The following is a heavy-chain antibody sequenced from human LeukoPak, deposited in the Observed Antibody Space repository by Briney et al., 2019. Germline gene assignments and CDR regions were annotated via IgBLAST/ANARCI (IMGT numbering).Heavy chain of an antibody. D-gene: IGHD2-8*01. CDR1: GFTFSDYY. CDR3: ARETKHGGYYYGMDV. Sequence: GGSLRLSCAASGFTFSDYYMSWIRQAPGKGLEWVAYISSSGSTIYYADSVKGRFTISRDNAKNSLYLQMNSLRAEDTAVYYCARETKHGGYYYGMDVWGQGTTVTVSS. V-gene: IGHV3-11*01. CDR2: ISSSGSTI. J-gene: IGHJ6*02.